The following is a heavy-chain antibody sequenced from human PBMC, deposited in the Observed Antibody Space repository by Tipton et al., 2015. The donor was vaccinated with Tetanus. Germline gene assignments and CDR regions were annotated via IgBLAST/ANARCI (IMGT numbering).Heavy chain of an antibody. D-gene: IGHD3-22*01. CDR3: THTSYSDSSGKY. V-gene: IGHV3-33*01. CDR2: SWFDGGDE. Sequence: SLRLSCAASGFTFRSYGMHWVRQAPGKGLEWVAVSWFDGGDEYYADSVKGRFTISRDNSKNTVYLQMNSLRAEDTAVYYCTHTSYSDSSGKYWGQGTLVTVSS. J-gene: IGHJ4*02. CDR1: GFTFRSYG.